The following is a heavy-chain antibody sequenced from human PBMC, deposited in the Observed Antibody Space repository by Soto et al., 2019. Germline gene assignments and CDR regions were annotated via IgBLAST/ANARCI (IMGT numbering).Heavy chain of an antibody. CDR2: ISYDGSNK. CDR1: GFTFSSYA. CDR3: ARGRSSSALDY. V-gene: IGHV3-30-3*01. D-gene: IGHD6-13*01. J-gene: IGHJ4*02. Sequence: QVQLVESGGGVVQPGRSLRLSCAASGFTFSSYAMHWVRQAPGKGLEWVAVISYDGSNKYYADSVKGRFTISRDNSKNTLYLQMNSLRAEDTAVYYCARGRSSSALDYWGQGTLVTVSS.